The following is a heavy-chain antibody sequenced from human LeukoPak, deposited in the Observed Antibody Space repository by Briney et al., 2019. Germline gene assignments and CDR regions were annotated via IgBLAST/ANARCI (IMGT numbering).Heavy chain of an antibody. J-gene: IGHJ4*02. Sequence: PSETLSLTCAVFGGSFSDYSWNWIRQHPGKGLEWIGYIYYSGSTYYSPSLKSRLTMSVDTSKNQFSLKLSSVTAADTAVYYCARDLGGGSFDFWGQGTLVTVSS. CDR2: IYYSGST. V-gene: IGHV4-31*11. D-gene: IGHD2-15*01. CDR3: ARDLGGGSFDF. CDR1: GGSFSDYS.